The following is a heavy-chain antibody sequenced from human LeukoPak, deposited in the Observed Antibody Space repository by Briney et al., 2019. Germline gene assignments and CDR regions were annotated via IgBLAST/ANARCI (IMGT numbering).Heavy chain of an antibody. V-gene: IGHV3-23*01. CDR2: ISGSGGTT. Sequence: GGSLRLSCAASGYTFTSFAMNWARQAPGKGLEWVSVISGSGGTTHYADSVKDRFTISRDNFKNTLYLQMNSLRAEDTAVYYCAKKRYENGTSSAGYLDVWGQGTTVTVSS. D-gene: IGHD1-1*01. CDR3: AKKRYENGTSSAGYLDV. CDR1: GYTFTSFA. J-gene: IGHJ6*02.